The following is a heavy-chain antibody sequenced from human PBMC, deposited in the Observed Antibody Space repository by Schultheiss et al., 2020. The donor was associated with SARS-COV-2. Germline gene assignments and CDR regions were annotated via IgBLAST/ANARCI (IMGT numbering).Heavy chain of an antibody. CDR2: IYSGGTT. V-gene: IGHV3-66*01. J-gene: IGHJ4*02. CDR3: ARDGIVGAGAFFDY. Sequence: GGSLRLSCAASGFTFSSYWMSWVRQAPGKGLEYVSVIYSGGTTYYADSVKGRFTISRDNSKNTLYLQMNSLRAEDTAVYYCARDGIVGAGAFFDYWGQGTLVTVSS. D-gene: IGHD1-26*01. CDR1: GFTFSSYW.